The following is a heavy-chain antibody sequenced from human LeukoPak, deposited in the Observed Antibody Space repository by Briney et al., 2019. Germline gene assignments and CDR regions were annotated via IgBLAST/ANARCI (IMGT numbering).Heavy chain of an antibody. Sequence: ASVKVSCKASGYTFTGYYMHWVRQAPGQGLEWMGRINPNSGGTNYAQKFQGRVTMTRDTSISTAYMELSRLRSDDTAVYYCARDSSSWYSLLDYWGQGTLVTVSS. D-gene: IGHD6-13*01. J-gene: IGHJ4*02. CDR1: GYTFTGYY. V-gene: IGHV1-2*06. CDR3: ARDSSSWYSLLDY. CDR2: INPNSGGT.